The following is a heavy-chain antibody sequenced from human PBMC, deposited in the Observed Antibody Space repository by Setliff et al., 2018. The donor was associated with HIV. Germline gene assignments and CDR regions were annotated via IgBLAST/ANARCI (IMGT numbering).Heavy chain of an antibody. Sequence: LSLTCIVSGASIRSYYWAWIRQSPGRGLQYLGHLYYSGSTYYNPSLKSRVTISVDTSKNQFSLRLSSVTAADTAVYYCARTRGYTYGYIDSWGQGTLVTVSS. CDR3: ARTRGYTYGYIDS. J-gene: IGHJ4*02. CDR1: GASIRSYY. V-gene: IGHV4-59*08. D-gene: IGHD5-18*01. CDR2: LYYSGST.